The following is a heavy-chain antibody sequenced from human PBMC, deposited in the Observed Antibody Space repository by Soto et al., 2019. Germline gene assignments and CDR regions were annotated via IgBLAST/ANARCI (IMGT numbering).Heavy chain of an antibody. D-gene: IGHD3-22*01. CDR3: ATEYYYDSSGYYKEGLDY. V-gene: IGHV4-39*01. CDR1: CGSISSCCCN. CDR2: IYYSGST. J-gene: IGHJ4*02. Sequence: SETLSLTCTVSCGSISSCCCNWGWNRQPQGKGLEWIGSIYYSGSTYYNPSLKSRVTISVDTSKNQFSLKLSSVTAADTAVYYCATEYYYDSSGYYKEGLDYWGQGTLVTVS.